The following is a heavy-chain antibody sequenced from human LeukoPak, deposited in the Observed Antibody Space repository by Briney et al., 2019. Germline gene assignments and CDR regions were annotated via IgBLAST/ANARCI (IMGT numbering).Heavy chain of an antibody. V-gene: IGHV4-59*12. D-gene: IGHD6-13*01. CDR3: ARSYTRYSSSWYYYYYGMDV. Sequence: ASETLSLTCTVSGGSISSYYWSWIRQPPGKGLEWIGYIYYSGSTNYNPFLKSRVTISVDTSKNQFSLKLSSVTAADTAVYYCARSYTRYSSSWYYYYYGMDVWGQGTTVTVSS. CDR2: IYYSGST. CDR1: GGSISSYY. J-gene: IGHJ6*02.